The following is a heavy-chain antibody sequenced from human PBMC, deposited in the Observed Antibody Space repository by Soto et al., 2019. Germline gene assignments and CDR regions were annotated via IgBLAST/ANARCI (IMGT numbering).Heavy chain of an antibody. CDR3: ARALLPGIAVAQGYFDY. CDR1: GFTFSSYS. D-gene: IGHD6-19*01. J-gene: IGHJ4*02. CDR2: ISSSSSYI. V-gene: IGHV3-21*01. Sequence: GGSLRLSCAASGFTFSSYSMNWVRQAPGKGLEWVSSISSSSSYIYYADSVKGRFTISRDSAKNSLYLQMNSLRAEDTAVYYCARALLPGIAVAQGYFDYWGQGTLVTVSS.